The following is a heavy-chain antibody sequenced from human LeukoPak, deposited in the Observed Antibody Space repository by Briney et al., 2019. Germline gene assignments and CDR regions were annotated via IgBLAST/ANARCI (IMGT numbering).Heavy chain of an antibody. CDR1: GGSFSGYY. V-gene: IGHV4-34*01. J-gene: IGHJ6*03. D-gene: IGHD4-17*01. Sequence: EASETLSLTCAVYGGSFSGYYWSWIRQPPGKGLEWIGEINHSGSTNYNPSLKSRVTISVDTSKNQFSLKLSSVTAADTAVYYCARAVRYYYYYYMDVWGKGTTVTVSS. CDR3: ARAVRYYYYYYMDV. CDR2: INHSGST.